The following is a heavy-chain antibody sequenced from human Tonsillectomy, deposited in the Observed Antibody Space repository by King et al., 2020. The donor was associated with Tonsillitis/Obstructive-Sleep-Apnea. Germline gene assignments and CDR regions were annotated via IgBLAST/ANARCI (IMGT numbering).Heavy chain of an antibody. D-gene: IGHD2-21*02. CDR1: GYTITNYD. V-gene: IGHV1-8*01. CDR2: MNPRSGNT. J-gene: IGHJ4*02. CDR3: ATPGGDSDFDY. Sequence: QLVQSGAEVKKPGASVKVSCKASGYTITNYDINWVRQAPGQSLKWMGWMNPRSGNTGYAQKFQGRVTMTRDTSISTSYMELRHLRSEDTAVYYCATPGGDSDFDYWGLGTLVTVSS.